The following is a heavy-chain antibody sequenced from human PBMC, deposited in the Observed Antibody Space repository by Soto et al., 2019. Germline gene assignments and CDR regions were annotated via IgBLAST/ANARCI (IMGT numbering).Heavy chain of an antibody. D-gene: IGHD3-3*01. CDR3: ARRELRFLEWSLDY. Sequence: GGSLRLSCAASGFTFSSYAMHWVRQAPGKGLEWVAVISYDGSNKYYADSVKGRFTISRDNSKNTLYLQMNSLRAEDTAVYYCARRELRFLEWSLDYWGQGTLVTVSS. CDR1: GFTFSSYA. J-gene: IGHJ4*02. CDR2: ISYDGSNK. V-gene: IGHV3-30-3*01.